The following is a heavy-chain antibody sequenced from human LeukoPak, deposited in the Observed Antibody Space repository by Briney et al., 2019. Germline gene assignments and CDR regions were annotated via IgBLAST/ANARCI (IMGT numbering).Heavy chain of an antibody. CDR2: INHSGST. CDR1: GGSFSGYY. CDR3: ARGGIAVAGTSFDY. D-gene: IGHD6-19*01. V-gene: IGHV4-34*01. J-gene: IGHJ4*02. Sequence: SETLSLTCAVYGGSFSGYYWGWIRQPPGKGLEWIGEINHSGSTNYNPSLKSRVTISVDTSKNQFSLKLSSVTAADTAVYYCARGGIAVAGTSFDYWGQGTLVTVSS.